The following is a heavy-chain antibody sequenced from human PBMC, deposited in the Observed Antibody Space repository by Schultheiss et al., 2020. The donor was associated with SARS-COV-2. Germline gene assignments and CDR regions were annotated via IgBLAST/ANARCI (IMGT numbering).Heavy chain of an antibody. Sequence: GGSLRLSCAASGFTFSDYYINWIRQAPGKGLEWVSYISSSGSTIYYADSVKGRFTISRDNAKNSLYLQMNSLRAEDTAVYYCARAWDDSSGRVDAFDIWGQGTTVTVSS. CDR3: ARAWDDSSGRVDAFDI. CDR2: ISSSGSTI. D-gene: IGHD3-22*01. CDR1: GFTFSDYY. V-gene: IGHV3-11*04. J-gene: IGHJ3*02.